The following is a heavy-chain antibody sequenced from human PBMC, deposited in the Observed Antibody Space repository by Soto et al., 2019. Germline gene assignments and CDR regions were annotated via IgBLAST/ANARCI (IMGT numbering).Heavy chain of an antibody. CDR2: IYADGGT. J-gene: IGHJ1*01. D-gene: IGHD3-16*01. CDR3: ARDNSILGAPFQD. V-gene: IGHV3-53*02. CDR1: GFTVSSNS. Sequence: EVELVETGGGLIQPGGSLRLSCAVSGFTVSSNSMSWVRQAPGKGLEWVSLIYADGGTYYGDSVKGRFTISRDTSKNTVSLQMTSLRADATAVYYCARDNSILGAPFQDWGQGTLVTVSS.